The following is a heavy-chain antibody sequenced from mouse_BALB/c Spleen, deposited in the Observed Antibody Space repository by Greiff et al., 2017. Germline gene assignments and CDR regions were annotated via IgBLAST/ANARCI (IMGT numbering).Heavy chain of an antibody. J-gene: IGHJ2*01. CDR2: INPSNGGT. Sequence: VQLQQPGAELVKPGASVKLSCKASGYTFTSYWMYWVKLRPGQGFEWIGEINPSNGGTNYNEKFKRKATLTVDKSSSTAYMQLSSLTSEDSAVYYCTIAGQLGLPFDYWGQGTTLTVSS. CDR1: GYTFTSYW. V-gene: IGHV1S16*01. CDR3: TIAGQLGLPFDY. D-gene: IGHD3-2*01.